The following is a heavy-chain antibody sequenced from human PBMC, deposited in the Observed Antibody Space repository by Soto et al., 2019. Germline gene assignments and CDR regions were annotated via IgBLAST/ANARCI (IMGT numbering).Heavy chain of an antibody. V-gene: IGHV3-30*18. CDR2: ISYDGSNR. CDR1: GFTFDTYG. CDR3: AKDHIVAAAPEY. Sequence: QVQLVESGGGVVQPGRSLRLSCAASGFTFDTYGMHWVRQSPGKGLEWVAVISYDGSNRYYADSVKGRFTISRDNSKNTLYLQMNSLRSEDTAVYYCAKDHIVAAAPEYWGQGTLVTVSS. D-gene: IGHD2-2*01. J-gene: IGHJ4*02.